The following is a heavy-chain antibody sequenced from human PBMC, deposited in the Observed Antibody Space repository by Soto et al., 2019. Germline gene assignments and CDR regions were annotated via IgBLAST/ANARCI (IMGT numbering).Heavy chain of an antibody. Sequence: PSETLSLTCAVYCGSFSGYYWSWIRQPPGKGLEWIGEINHRGSTNYNPSLKSRVSFSMDPSKNQFSLKLNSVMAADTAVYYCAGYSNSWSKYVKHWGRGSLVTVSS. CDR2: INHRGST. CDR3: AGYSNSWSKYVKH. D-gene: IGHD6-13*01. V-gene: IGHV4-34*01. J-gene: IGHJ1*01. CDR1: CGSFSGYY.